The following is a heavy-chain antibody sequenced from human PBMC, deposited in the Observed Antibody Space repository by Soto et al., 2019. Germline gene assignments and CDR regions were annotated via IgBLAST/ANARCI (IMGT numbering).Heavy chain of an antibody. CDR3: ARVVIAANRHPDFDY. CDR1: GGSVNSPNYY. Sequence: SETLSLTCTVSGGSVNSPNYYWGWIRQPPGKGLEWIGSIYNSATTYYNPSLKTRVTISADTSRNQFSLNLRSVTAADTAMYYCARVVIAANRHPDFDYWGQGALVTVSS. J-gene: IGHJ4*02. CDR2: IYNSATT. D-gene: IGHD2-15*01. V-gene: IGHV4-39*01.